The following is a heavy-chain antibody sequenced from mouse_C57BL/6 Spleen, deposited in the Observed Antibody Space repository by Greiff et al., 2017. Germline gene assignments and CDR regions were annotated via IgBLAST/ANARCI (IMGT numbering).Heavy chain of an antibody. J-gene: IGHJ4*01. CDR1: GYTFTDYY. V-gene: IGHV1-76*01. D-gene: IGHD2-13*01. Sequence: QVQLQQSGAELVRPGASVKLSCKASGYTFTDYYINWVKQRPGQGLEWIARIYPGSGNTYYNEKFKGKATLTAEKSSSTAYMQLSSLTSEDSAVYFCARERDGDPYYAMDYWGQGTSVTVSS. CDR2: IYPGSGNT. CDR3: ARERDGDPYYAMDY.